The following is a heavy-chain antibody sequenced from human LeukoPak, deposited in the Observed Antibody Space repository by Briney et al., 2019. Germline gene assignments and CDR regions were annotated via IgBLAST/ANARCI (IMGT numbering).Heavy chain of an antibody. CDR2: IRYDGSTK. J-gene: IGHJ4*02. Sequence: PGGSLRLSCAASGFTFSSYGMHWVRQAPGKGLEWVAFIRYDGSTKYYADSVKGRFTISRDNSKNTLYLQMNSLRAEDTAVYYCAKTPDYWGQGTLVTVSS. CDR3: AKTPDY. V-gene: IGHV3-30*02. CDR1: GFTFSSYG.